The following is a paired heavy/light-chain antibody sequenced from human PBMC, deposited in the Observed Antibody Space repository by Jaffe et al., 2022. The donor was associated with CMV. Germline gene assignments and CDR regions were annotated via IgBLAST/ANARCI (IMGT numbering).Light chain of an antibody. J-gene: IGLJ2*01. CDR1: SSDVGGYNY. CDR2: DVS. CDR3: CSYAGSYVV. V-gene: IGLV2-11*01. Sequence: QSALTQPRSVSGSPGQSVTISCTGTSSDVGGYNYVSWYQQHPGKAPKLMIYDVSKRPSGVPDRFSGSKSGNTASLTISGLQAEDEADYYCCSYAGSYVVFGGGTKLTVL.
Heavy chain of an antibody. CDR2: ISWDGGST. D-gene: IGHD6-13*01. CDR1: GFTFDDYT. Sequence: EVQLVESGGVVVQPGGSLRLSCAASGFTFDDYTMHWVRQAPGKGLEWVSLISWDGGSTYYADSVKGRFTISRDNSKNSLYLQMNSLRTEDTALYYCAKPSTRAAAEVGGWYFDLWGRGTLVTVSS. J-gene: IGHJ2*01. V-gene: IGHV3-43*01. CDR3: AKPSTRAAAEVGGWYFDL.